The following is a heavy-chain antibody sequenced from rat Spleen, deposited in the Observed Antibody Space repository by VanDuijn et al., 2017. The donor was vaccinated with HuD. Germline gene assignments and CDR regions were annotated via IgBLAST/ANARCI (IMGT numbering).Heavy chain of an antibody. Sequence: QVQLKESGPGLVQPSQTLSLTCTVSGSSLSSNGLNWVRQPPGKGLEWMGVIWGNGNANYNSPLKPRLSISRDTSKSQVFLKMNNLQTEDTAMYFCASQYYYDGYYRDYWGQGVMVTVSS. CDR2: IWGNGNA. V-gene: IGHV2S61*01. CDR1: GSSLSSNG. CDR3: ASQYYYDGYYRDY. J-gene: IGHJ2*01. D-gene: IGHD1-12*03.